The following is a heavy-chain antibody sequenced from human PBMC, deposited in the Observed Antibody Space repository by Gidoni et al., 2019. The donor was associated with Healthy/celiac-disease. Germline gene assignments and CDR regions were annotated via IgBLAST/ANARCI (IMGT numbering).Heavy chain of an antibody. CDR1: GYTFTSYD. CDR2: MNPNRGNT. J-gene: IGHJ5*02. CDR3: ARARGGVAAAGTGWFDP. V-gene: IGHV1-8*01. D-gene: IGHD6-13*01. Sequence: QVQLVQSGAEVKKPGASVKVYCKASGYTFTSYDINWVRQATGQGLEWMGWMNPNRGNTGYAQKFQGRVTMTRNTSISTAYMELSSLRSEDTAVYYCARARGGVAAAGTGWFDPWGQGTLVTVSS.